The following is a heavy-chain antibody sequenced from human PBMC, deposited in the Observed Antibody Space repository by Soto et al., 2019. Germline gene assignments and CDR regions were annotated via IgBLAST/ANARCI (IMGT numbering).Heavy chain of an antibody. Sequence: EVQLVETGGGLIQPGGSLRLSCAASGFTVSSNYMSWVRQAPGKGLEWVSVIYSGGSTYYADSVKGRFTISRDNSKNTLYLQMNSLRAEDTAVYYSASGVLEAEYFDYWGQGTLVTVSS. CDR1: GFTVSSNY. CDR3: ASGVLEAEYFDY. CDR2: IYSGGST. V-gene: IGHV3-53*02. D-gene: IGHD2-8*01. J-gene: IGHJ4*02.